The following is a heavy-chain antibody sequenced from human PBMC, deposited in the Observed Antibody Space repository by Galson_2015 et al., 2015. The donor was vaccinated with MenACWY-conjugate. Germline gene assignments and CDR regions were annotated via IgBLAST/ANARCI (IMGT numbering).Heavy chain of an antibody. J-gene: IGHJ4*02. V-gene: IGHV3-23*01. Sequence: SLRLSCAASGFTFSTYNMNWVRQAPGKGLEWVSGISDSGTGSYHADSEKGRFTISRDNSKNTLYLQMNSLRVEDTAVYYCAKDQRTSVISGLSHWGQGILVSVSS. CDR2: ISDSGTGS. D-gene: IGHD4-11*01. CDR1: GFTFSTYN. CDR3: AKDQRTSVISGLSH.